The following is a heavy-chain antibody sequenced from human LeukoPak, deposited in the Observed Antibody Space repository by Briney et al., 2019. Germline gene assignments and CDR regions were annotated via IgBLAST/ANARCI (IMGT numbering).Heavy chain of an antibody. Sequence: PGGSLRLSCAASGFTFSGSAMRWVRQASGKGLEWVGRIRSKANSYATAYAASVKGRFTISRDDSKNTAYLQMNSLKTEDTAVYYCTSLQRRDGYNYPDYWGQGTLVTVSS. CDR3: TSLQRRDGYNYPDY. D-gene: IGHD5-24*01. CDR2: IRSKANSYAT. CDR1: GFTFSGSA. V-gene: IGHV3-73*01. J-gene: IGHJ4*02.